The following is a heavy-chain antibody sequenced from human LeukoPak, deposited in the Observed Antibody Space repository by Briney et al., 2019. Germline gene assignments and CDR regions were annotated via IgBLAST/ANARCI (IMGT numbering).Heavy chain of an antibody. CDR2: ISSSSNYI. D-gene: IGHD6-19*01. J-gene: IGHJ4*02. CDR3: VRDSSGWHRIDY. V-gene: IGHV3-21*01. CDR1: GFTFSSYS. Sequence: AGGSLRLSCAASGFTFSSYSMNWVRQAPGRGLEWVSSISSSSNYIYYADSVKGRFTISRDNAKNSLYLQMNSLRAEDTAVYYCVRDSSGWHRIDYWGQGTLVTVSS.